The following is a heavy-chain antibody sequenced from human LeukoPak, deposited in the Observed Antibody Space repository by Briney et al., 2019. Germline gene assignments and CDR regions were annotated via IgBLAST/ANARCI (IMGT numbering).Heavy chain of an antibody. D-gene: IGHD6-13*01. CDR3: ARQTAAAGTWDDYYYYGMDV. CDR2: IYYSGST. CDR1: GGSISSYY. Sequence: PSETLSLTCTVSGGSISSYYWSWIRQPPGKGLEWIGYIYYSGSTNYNPSLKSRVTISVDTSKNQFSLKLSSVTAADTAVYYCARQTAAAGTWDDYYYYGMDVWGQGTTVTVSS. V-gene: IGHV4-59*08. J-gene: IGHJ6*02.